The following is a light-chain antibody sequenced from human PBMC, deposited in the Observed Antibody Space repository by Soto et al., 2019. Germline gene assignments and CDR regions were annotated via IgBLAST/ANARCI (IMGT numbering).Light chain of an antibody. J-gene: IGLJ2*01. CDR1: SSNIGNNF. Sequence: QSVLTQPPSMSAAPRQKVTISCSGTSSNIGNNFVSWYQQVPGTAPKLLIYDNNKRPSGIPDRFSGSKSGTSATLGITELQTGEEADYYCGTWDSSLSAVVFGGGTQLTVL. CDR3: GTWDSSLSAVV. CDR2: DNN. V-gene: IGLV1-51*01.